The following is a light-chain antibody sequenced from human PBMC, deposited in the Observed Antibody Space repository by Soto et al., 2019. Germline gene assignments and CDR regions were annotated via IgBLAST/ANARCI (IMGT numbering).Light chain of an antibody. V-gene: IGLV2-11*01. CDR3: CSYAGRYALWV. CDR2: DVS. Sequence: QSALTQPRSVSWSPGQSVTISCTGTSSDVGNYNYVSWYQQHPGKAPKVMIYDVSKRPSGVPDRFSGSKSGNTASLTISGLQAEDEADYYCCSYAGRYALWVFGGGTKLTVL. J-gene: IGLJ3*02. CDR1: SSDVGNYNY.